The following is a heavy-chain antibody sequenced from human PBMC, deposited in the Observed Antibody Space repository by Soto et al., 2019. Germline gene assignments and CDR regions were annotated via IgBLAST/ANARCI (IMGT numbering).Heavy chain of an antibody. D-gene: IGHD3-10*01. V-gene: IGHV5-51*01. CDR3: AIPYYGSGSLTNYYGMDV. CDR2: IYPGDSDT. Sequence: PGESLKISCKGSGYSFTSYWIGWVRQMPGKGLEWMGIIYPGDSDTRYSPSFQGQVTISADKSISTAYLQWSSLKASDTAMYCCAIPYYGSGSLTNYYGMDVWGQGTTVTVSS. CDR1: GYSFTSYW. J-gene: IGHJ6*02.